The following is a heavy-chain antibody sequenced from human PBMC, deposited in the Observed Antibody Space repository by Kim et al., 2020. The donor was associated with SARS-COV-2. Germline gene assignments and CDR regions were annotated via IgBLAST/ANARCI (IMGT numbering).Heavy chain of an antibody. D-gene: IGHD2-2*01. CDR1: GGSISSYY. CDR2: IYYSGST. V-gene: IGHV4-59*01. Sequence: SETLSLTCTVSGGSISSYYWSWIRQPPGKGLEWIGYIYYSGSTNYNPSLKSRVTISVDTSKNQFSLKLSSVTAADTAVYYCARATRTEYQPLDPGTYLVRSPYSYYYYGMDVWGQGNTVTVSS. J-gene: IGHJ6*02. CDR3: ARATRTEYQPLDPGTYLVRSPYSYYYYGMDV.